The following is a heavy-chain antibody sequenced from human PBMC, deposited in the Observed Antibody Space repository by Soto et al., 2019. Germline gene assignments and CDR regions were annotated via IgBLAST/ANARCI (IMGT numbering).Heavy chain of an antibody. CDR1: GYTFTSYG. CDR3: ARPRGYSPEYDAFDI. J-gene: IGHJ3*02. V-gene: IGHV1-18*01. D-gene: IGHD6-25*01. Sequence: ASVKVSCKASGYTFTSYGISWVRQAPGQGLEWMGWISAYNGNANYAQKLQGRVTMTTDTSTSTAYMELRSLRSDDTAVYYCARPRGYSPEYDAFDIWGQGTMVTVSS. CDR2: ISAYNGNA.